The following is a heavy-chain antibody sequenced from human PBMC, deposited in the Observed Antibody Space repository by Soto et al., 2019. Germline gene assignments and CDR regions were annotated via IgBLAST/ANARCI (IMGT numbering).Heavy chain of an antibody. Sequence: QVQLQQWGAGLLKPSETLSLTCAVYGGSFSGYYWTWIRQPPGTGLEWNGEINHSGSTNYNPSLTSRVTISVDTSKYQFSLKLTSVTAADTAVYYCARYKITGLFDYWGQGTLVTVSS. D-gene: IGHD2-8*02. CDR2: INHSGST. J-gene: IGHJ4*02. CDR3: ARYKITGLFDY. CDR1: GGSFSGYY. V-gene: IGHV4-34*01.